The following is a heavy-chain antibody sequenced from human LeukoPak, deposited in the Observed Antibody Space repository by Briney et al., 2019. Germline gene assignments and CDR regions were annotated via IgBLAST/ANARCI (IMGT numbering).Heavy chain of an antibody. D-gene: IGHD3-22*01. CDR1: GGSFSGYY. J-gene: IGHJ5*02. CDR2: INHSGST. V-gene: IGHV4-34*01. Sequence: SETLSLTCAVYGGSFSGYYWIWIRQPPGKGLEWIGEINHSGSTNYNPSLKSRVTISVDRSKNQFSLKLSSVTAADTAVYYCARVHYDSSGYYYVRGSNWFDPWGQGTLVTVSS. CDR3: ARVHYDSSGYYYVRGSNWFDP.